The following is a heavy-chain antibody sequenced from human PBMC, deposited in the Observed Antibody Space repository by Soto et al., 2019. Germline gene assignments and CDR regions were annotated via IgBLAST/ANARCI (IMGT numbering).Heavy chain of an antibody. Sequence: SETLSLTCTVSGGSISSYYWSWIRQPPGKGLEWIGYIYYSGSTNYNPSLKSRVTISVDTSKNQFSLKLSSVTAADTAVYYCARAFAGFGAYWYFDLWGRGTLGTGSS. CDR2: IYYSGST. D-gene: IGHD3-16*01. CDR3: ARAFAGFGAYWYFDL. V-gene: IGHV4-59*01. J-gene: IGHJ2*01. CDR1: GGSISSYY.